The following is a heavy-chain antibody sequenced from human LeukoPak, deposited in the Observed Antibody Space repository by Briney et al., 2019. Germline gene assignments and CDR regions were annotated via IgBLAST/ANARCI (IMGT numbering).Heavy chain of an antibody. D-gene: IGHD3-3*01. CDR1: GFTFGDHA. V-gene: IGHV3-21*01. CDR2: ISSSSSYI. J-gene: IGHJ4*02. Sequence: GGSLRLSCAASGFTFGDHAMSWVRQAPGKGLEWVSSISSSSSYIYYADPVKGRFTISRDNAKNSLYLQMNSLRAEDTAVYYCASGYDFWSGYYSEYYFDYWGQGTLVTVSS. CDR3: ASGYDFWSGYYSEYYFDY.